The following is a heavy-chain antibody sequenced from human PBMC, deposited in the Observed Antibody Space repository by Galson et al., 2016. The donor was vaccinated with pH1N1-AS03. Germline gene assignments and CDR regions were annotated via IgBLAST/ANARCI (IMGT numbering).Heavy chain of an antibody. J-gene: IGHJ4*02. CDR1: GFTFSSYA. CDR3: AKGVRYASYAQFDC. D-gene: IGHD2-2*01. CDR2: ISGSGGTT. V-gene: IGHV3-23*01. Sequence: SLRLSCAASGFTFSSYAMSWVRQVPGKGLEWVSAISGSGGTTYYADSVKGRFTISRDNSKNTLYLQMNSLRAEDTAIYYCAKGVRYASYAQFDCWGQGTLVTVSS.